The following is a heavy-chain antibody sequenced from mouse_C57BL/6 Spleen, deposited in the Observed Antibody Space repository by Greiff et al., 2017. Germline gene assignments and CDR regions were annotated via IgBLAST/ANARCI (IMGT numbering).Heavy chain of an antibody. V-gene: IGHV1-22*01. Sequence: VQLKQSGPELVKPGASVKMSCKASGYTFTDYNMHWVKQSHGKSLEWIGYINPNNGGTSYNQKFKGKATLTVNKSSSTAYMELRSLTSEDSAVYYCAREGFTTVVDYWGQGTTLTVSS. CDR1: GYTFTDYN. J-gene: IGHJ2*01. CDR3: AREGFTTVVDY. CDR2: INPNNGGT. D-gene: IGHD1-1*01.